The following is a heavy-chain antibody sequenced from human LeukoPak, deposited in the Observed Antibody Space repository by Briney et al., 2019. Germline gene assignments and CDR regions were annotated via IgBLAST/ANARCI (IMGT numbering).Heavy chain of an antibody. Sequence: GASVKVSCKXSGGTFSSYIISWVRQAPGQGLEWMGRIIPILAIAKYSQKFQGRITITADKSTSTAYMELSSLRSEDTAVYYCARDLGRLGELSLRWFDPWGQGTLVTVSS. J-gene: IGHJ5*02. V-gene: IGHV1-69*04. CDR3: ARDLGRLGELSLRWFDP. CDR2: IIPILAIA. CDR1: GGTFSSYI. D-gene: IGHD3-16*02.